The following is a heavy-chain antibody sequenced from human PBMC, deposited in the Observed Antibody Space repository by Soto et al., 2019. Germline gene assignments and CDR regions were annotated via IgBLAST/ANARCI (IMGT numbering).Heavy chain of an antibody. D-gene: IGHD6-13*01. J-gene: IGHJ4*02. Sequence: SETLSLTCTVSGGSISSGGYYWSWIRQHPGKGLEWIGYIYYSGSTNYNPSLKSRVTISVDTSKNQFSLKLSSVTAADTAVYYCASGVSSSWYIFDYWGQGTLVTVSS. CDR2: IYYSGST. CDR1: GGSISSGGYY. CDR3: ASGVSSSWYIFDY. V-gene: IGHV4-61*08.